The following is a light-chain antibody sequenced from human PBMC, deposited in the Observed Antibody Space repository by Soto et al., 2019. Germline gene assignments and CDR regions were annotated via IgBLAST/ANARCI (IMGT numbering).Light chain of an antibody. Sequence: EIVLTQSPGTLSLSPGERATLSCRASQSVSSSYLACYQQNPGQDPRLLIYRTSNRDTGIPDRFSGSGSETDFTLTISRLEPEDFAVYWCQQYDSSPRTFGQGTKVDIK. V-gene: IGKV3-20*01. CDR1: QSVSSSY. CDR3: QQYDSSPRT. CDR2: RTS. J-gene: IGKJ1*01.